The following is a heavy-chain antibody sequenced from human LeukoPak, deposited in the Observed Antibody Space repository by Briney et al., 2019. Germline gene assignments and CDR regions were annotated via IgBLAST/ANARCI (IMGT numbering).Heavy chain of an antibody. CDR2: INSNSGGT. CDR1: GYTFTGYY. V-gene: IGHV1-2*02. CDR3: ARAAERYGGNPIYFDY. D-gene: IGHD4-23*01. Sequence: GASVKVSCKASGYTFTGYYMHWVRQAPGQGLEWMGWINSNSGGTNYAQKFQGRVAITRDTSTSKPYMELSRLRSDDTAVYCCARAAERYGGNPIYFDYWGQGTLVTVSS. J-gene: IGHJ4*02.